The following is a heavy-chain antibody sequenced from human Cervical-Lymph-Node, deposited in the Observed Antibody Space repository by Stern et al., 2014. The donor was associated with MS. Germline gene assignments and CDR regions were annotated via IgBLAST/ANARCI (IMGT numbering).Heavy chain of an antibody. CDR2: IYYSGTT. J-gene: IGHJ4*02. D-gene: IGHD2-15*01. CDR3: ARGRPGTTRTYVGGFDC. Sequence: VQLPESGPGLVKPSETLSLTCSVSGDTLTPGGYYWSWIRQHPGKGLEWVGYIYYSGTTYSNPSLESRVTVSVDTSKNQFSLRLTSVTAADTAIYYCARGRPGTTRTYVGGFDCWGQGTLVTVSS. V-gene: IGHV4-31*03. CDR1: GDTLTPGGYY.